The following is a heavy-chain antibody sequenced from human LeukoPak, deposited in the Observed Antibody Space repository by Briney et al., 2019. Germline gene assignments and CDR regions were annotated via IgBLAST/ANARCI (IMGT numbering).Heavy chain of an antibody. CDR2: IIPIFGTA. CDR3: ATAHDYGERTYYYYYMDV. Sequence: SVKVSCKASGGTFSSYAISWVRQAPGQGLEWMGGIIPIFGTANYAQKVQGRVTITADESTSTAYMELSSLRSEDTAVYYCATAHDYGERTYYYYYMDVWGKGTTVTLSS. V-gene: IGHV1-69*01. D-gene: IGHD4-17*01. J-gene: IGHJ6*03. CDR1: GGTFSSYA.